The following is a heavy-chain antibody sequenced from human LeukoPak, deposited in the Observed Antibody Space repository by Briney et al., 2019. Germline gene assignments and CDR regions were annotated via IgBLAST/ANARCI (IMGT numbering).Heavy chain of an antibody. CDR1: GFTFSSYT. Sequence: GGSLRLSCAASGFTFSSYTMNWVRQAPGKGLEWVSSISSSSYIYYADSVKGRFTISRDNSKNTLYLQMNSLRAEDTAVYYCAKDSDDYYGSGSEFDYWGQGTLVTVSS. J-gene: IGHJ4*02. CDR3: AKDSDDYYGSGSEFDY. CDR2: ISSSSYI. D-gene: IGHD3-10*01. V-gene: IGHV3-21*01.